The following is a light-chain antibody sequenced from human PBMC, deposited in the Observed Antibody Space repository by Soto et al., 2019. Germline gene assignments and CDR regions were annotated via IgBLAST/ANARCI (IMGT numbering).Light chain of an antibody. V-gene: IGKV3-15*01. CDR2: GAS. CDR1: RSVGTN. Sequence: EIVMTQSPATLSVSPGESATLSCRASRSVGTNLAWYQQKPGQAPRLLIYGASTRATGIPARFSGSGSGTEFTLTISSLQSEDFAVYYCQQYNNWLTFGGGTKVDNK. J-gene: IGKJ4*01. CDR3: QQYNNWLT.